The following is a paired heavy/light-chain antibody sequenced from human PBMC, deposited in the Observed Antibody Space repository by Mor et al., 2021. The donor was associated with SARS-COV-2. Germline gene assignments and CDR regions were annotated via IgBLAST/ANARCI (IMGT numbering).Light chain of an antibody. Sequence: QSALTQPPSASGSPGQSVTISCTGTSSDVGGYNYVSWYQQHPGKAPKLMIYEVSKRPSGVPDRFFGSKSGNTASLTVSGLQAEDEADYYCSSYVGSNKFHVLFGGGTKLTVL. CDR1: SSDVGGYNY. CDR3: SSYVGSNKFHVL. J-gene: IGLJ2*01. CDR2: EVS. V-gene: IGLV2-8*01.
Heavy chain of an antibody. Sequence: EEQLVESGGGLVPPGGSLRLSCAASGFIFSSYEMHWVRQAPGKGLEWISSINYSGSDVYYADSVKGRFTISRDNAKNSLYLQMNSLRAEDTALYYCARRATVTYYGMDVWGQGTTVIVSS. J-gene: IGHJ6*02. V-gene: IGHV3-48*03. CDR1: GFIFSSYE. D-gene: IGHD4-17*01. CDR2: INYSGSDV. CDR3: ARRATVTYYGMDV.